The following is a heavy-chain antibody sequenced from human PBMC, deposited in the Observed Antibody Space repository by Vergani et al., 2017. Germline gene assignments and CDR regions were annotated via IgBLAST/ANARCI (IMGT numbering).Heavy chain of an antibody. CDR2: IQYDGSNQ. V-gene: IGHV3-30*02. D-gene: IGHD6-13*01. CDR3: AKEPYSSSWYPGAADY. CDR1: RFTFSSYG. J-gene: IGHJ4*02. Sequence: QVQLVESGGGVVQPGGSLTLSCAASRFTFSSYGMHWVRQAPGKGLEWVAFIQYDGSNQYYADSVKGRFTISRDNSKNTLYLQMNSLRAEDTAVYYCAKEPYSSSWYPGAADYWGQGTLVTVSS.